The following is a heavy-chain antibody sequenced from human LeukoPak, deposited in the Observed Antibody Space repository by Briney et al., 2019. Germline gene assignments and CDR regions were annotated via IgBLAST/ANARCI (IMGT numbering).Heavy chain of an antibody. CDR1: GFTFSNFW. CDR2: IKLDGSAT. CDR3: TRRFDY. Sequence: PGGSLRLSCAASGFTFSNFWMAWVRQVPGKGPEWVADIKLDGSATYYLDSVRGRFTISRDNAMNSLYLQMHSLRADDTAVYYCTRRFDYWGQGTLVTVSS. V-gene: IGHV3-7*01. J-gene: IGHJ4*02.